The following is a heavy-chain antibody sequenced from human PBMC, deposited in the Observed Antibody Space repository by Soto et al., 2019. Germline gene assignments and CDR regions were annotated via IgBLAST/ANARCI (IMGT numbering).Heavy chain of an antibody. D-gene: IGHD3-10*01. Sequence: PSETLSLTCTVSGGSLSSGGSNWNWIRQHPGEGLEWIGYITYSGVSYSIPSLKSRVTMSVDTSKNQFSLRLASVTTADTAVYYCARDSGESLRIFDYWGQGTPVTVSS. J-gene: IGHJ4*02. V-gene: IGHV4-31*03. CDR3: ARDSGESLRIFDY. CDR2: ITYSGVS. CDR1: GGSLSSGGSN.